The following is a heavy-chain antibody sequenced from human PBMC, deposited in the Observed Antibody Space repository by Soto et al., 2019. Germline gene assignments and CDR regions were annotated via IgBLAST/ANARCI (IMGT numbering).Heavy chain of an antibody. V-gene: IGHV4-30-4*01. Sequence: PSETLSLTCTVSGGSISSGDYYWSWIRQPPGKGLEWIGYIYYSGSTYYNPSLKSRVTISVDTSKNQFSLKLSSVTAADTAVYYCARGPWYGDSYYFDYWGQGTLVTAPQ. CDR1: GGSISSGDYY. CDR2: IYYSGST. CDR3: ARGPWYGDSYYFDY. J-gene: IGHJ4*02. D-gene: IGHD4-17*01.